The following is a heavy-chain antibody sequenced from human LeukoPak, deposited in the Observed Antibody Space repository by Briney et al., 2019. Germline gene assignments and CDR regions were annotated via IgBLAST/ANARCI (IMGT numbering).Heavy chain of an antibody. CDR2: IYSGGST. CDR1: GFTVSSNY. D-gene: IGHD3-10*01. J-gene: IGHJ4*02. CDR3: ARASQLLWFGELGY. Sequence: PGGSLRLSCAASGFTVSSNYMSWVRQAPGKGLEWVSVIYSGGSTYYADSVKGRFTISRDNSKNTLYLQMNSLRAEDTAVYYCARASQLLWFGELGYWGQGTLVTVSS. V-gene: IGHV3-66*01.